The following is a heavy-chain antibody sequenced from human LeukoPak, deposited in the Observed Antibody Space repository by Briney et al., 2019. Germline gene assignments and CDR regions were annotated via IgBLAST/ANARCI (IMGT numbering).Heavy chain of an antibody. Sequence: PGGSLRLSCAASGFTFKDFAMTWVRQAPGKGLEWVSAISGSGGSTYYADSVKGRFTISRDNSKNTLYLQMNSLRAEDTAVYYCAKNVLTFGGVIAQPFDYWGQGTLVTVSS. D-gene: IGHD3-16*02. CDR1: GFTFKDFA. CDR2: ISGSGGST. J-gene: IGHJ4*02. V-gene: IGHV3-23*01. CDR3: AKNVLTFGGVIAQPFDY.